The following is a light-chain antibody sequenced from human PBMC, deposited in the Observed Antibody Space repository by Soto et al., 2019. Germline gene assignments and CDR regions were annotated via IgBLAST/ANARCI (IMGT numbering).Light chain of an antibody. CDR3: QSYDTSLTAPYV. J-gene: IGLJ1*01. V-gene: IGLV1-40*01. CDR1: SSNIGAGYD. CDR2: GNN. Sequence: QSVLTQPPSVSGAPGQRVTISCAGSSSNIGAGYDVYWYQHLPRTAPKLLIYGNNNRPSGVPDRFSGSKSGTSASLAITGLQPEDEALYYCQSYDTSLTAPYVFGTGTKLTVL.